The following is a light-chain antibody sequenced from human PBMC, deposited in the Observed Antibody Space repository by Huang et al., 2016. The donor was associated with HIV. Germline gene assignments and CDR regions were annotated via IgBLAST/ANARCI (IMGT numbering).Light chain of an antibody. CDR3: QQYHSLPWT. CDR1: QGIVNS. J-gene: IGKJ1*01. Sequence: DIQMTQSPSSLSASVRDRVTITCRASQGIVNSLAWYQQKPEKAPRLLLYGTSTLESGVPARFSGSGSGTHYTLTINTLQPEDIASYYCQQYHSLPWTFGQGTKVEIK. CDR2: GTS. V-gene: IGKV1-NL1*01.